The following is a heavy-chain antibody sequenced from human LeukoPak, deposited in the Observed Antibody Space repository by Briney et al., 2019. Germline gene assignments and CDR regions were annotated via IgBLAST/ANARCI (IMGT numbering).Heavy chain of an antibody. CDR3: ARARSIDY. V-gene: IGHV3-30-3*01. Sequence: PGGSLRLSCAGSGFTFSSYAMHWVRQAPGKGLEWVAVISYDGSNKYYADSVKGRFTISRDNSKNTLYLQMNSLRAEDTAVYYCARARSIDYWGQGTLVTVSS. D-gene: IGHD1-14*01. J-gene: IGHJ4*02. CDR2: ISYDGSNK. CDR1: GFTFSSYA.